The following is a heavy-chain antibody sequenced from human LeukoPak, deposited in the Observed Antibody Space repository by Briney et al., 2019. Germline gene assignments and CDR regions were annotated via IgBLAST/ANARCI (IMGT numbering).Heavy chain of an antibody. CDR2: ISSDGSSI. Sequence: PGGSLRLSCVAPGFTFNNYWMHWVRQAPGKGPVWVSHISSDGSSITYADSVKGRFTISRDNAKSTLYLQMDSLRVEDTAVYYCVRAQGLAPATYWGQGTLVTVSS. V-gene: IGHV3-74*03. J-gene: IGHJ4*02. CDR1: GFTFNNYW. CDR3: VRAQGLAPATY. D-gene: IGHD2-2*01.